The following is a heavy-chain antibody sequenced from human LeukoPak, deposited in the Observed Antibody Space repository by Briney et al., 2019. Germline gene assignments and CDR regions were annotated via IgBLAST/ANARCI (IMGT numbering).Heavy chain of an antibody. CDR1: GLNFDDSA. CDR2: ISADGGST. J-gene: IGHJ4*02. CDR3: AKESGKFDY. Sequence: GGSLRLSCVASGLNFDDSAMRWVRQAPGKGVEWVSLISADGGSTFSADSVKGRFSISRDNSKNSLYLQMNSLRSEDTAMYYCAKESGKFDYWGQGTLVAVSS. V-gene: IGHV3-43*02.